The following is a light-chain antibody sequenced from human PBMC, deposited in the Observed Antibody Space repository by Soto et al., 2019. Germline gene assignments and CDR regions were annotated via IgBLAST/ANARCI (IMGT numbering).Light chain of an antibody. CDR1: QSVSSN. CDR3: QQYDNWPRT. Sequence: EIVMTQSPATLSASPGEGATLSCRASQSVSSNLVWYQQKPGQAPRLLIYGASTRTTGIPARFSGSGSGTEFTLTISSLQSEDFAVYYCQQYDNWPRTFGQGTKVEIK. V-gene: IGKV3-15*01. J-gene: IGKJ1*01. CDR2: GAS.